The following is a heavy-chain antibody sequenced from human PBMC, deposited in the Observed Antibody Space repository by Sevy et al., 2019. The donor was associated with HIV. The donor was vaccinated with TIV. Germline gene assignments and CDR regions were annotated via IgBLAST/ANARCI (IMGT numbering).Heavy chain of an antibody. CDR3: AREDIRVAGIGYYFHS. Sequence: GGSLRLSCAASGFSFSRYAMKWVRQAPGKGLEWVSSISDSGGSTYYADSVKGRFTISRDNSKNTLYLQMNSLRAEDTAVYYCAREDIRVAGIGYYFHSWGQGTLVTVSS. CDR1: GFSFSRYA. CDR2: ISDSGGST. D-gene: IGHD6-19*01. V-gene: IGHV3-23*01. J-gene: IGHJ4*02.